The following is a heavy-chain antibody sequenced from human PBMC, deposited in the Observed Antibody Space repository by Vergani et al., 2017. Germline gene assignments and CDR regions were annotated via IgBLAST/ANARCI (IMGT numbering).Heavy chain of an antibody. D-gene: IGHD3-22*01. CDR3: AKLPPPHTYYYDSSGYYDEGY. CDR1: GFTFSSYA. CDR2: LRGSGGST. Sequence: EVQLLESGGGLVQPGGSLRLSCAASGFTFSSYAMSWVRQAPGKGLEWVSALRGSGGSTYYADSVKGRFTISRDNSKNTLYLQMNSLRAEDTAVYYCAKLPPPHTYYYDSSGYYDEGYWGQGSLVTVSS. V-gene: IGHV3-23*01. J-gene: IGHJ4*02.